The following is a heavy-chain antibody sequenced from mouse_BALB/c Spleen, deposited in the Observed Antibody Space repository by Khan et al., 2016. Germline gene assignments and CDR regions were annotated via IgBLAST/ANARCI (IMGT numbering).Heavy chain of an antibody. D-gene: IGHD2-4*01. CDR3: ARDDQDYDAWFAS. CDR2: IWAGGST. Sequence: QVQLKQSGPGLVAPSQSLSITCTVSGFSLTTSGVHWVRQSPGKGLDWLGAIWAGGSTDYNSALMSRLSITKDNSQNQVLLKMNSLQTDDTAMYYCARDDQDYDAWFASWGQGTLVTVSA. CDR1: GFSLTTSG. J-gene: IGHJ3*01. V-gene: IGHV2-9*02.